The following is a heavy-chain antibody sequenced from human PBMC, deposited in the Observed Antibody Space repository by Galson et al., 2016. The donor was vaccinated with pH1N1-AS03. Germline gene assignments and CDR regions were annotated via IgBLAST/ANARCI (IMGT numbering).Heavy chain of an antibody. CDR1: GYTFGHYY. Sequence: VKVSCKVSGYTFGHYYVHWVQQAAGKGLEWMGLIDPEDDKTIYAEKFQARVTITADTSTDTAYMELSSLRSEDTAVYYCAVSYQTGGYRRLEPWGQGTLVTVSS. V-gene: IGHV1-69-2*01. CDR2: IDPEDDKT. D-gene: IGHD5-24*01. CDR3: AVSYQTGGYRRLEP. J-gene: IGHJ5*02.